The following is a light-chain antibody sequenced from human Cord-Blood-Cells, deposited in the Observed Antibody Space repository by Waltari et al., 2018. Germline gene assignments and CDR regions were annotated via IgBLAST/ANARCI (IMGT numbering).Light chain of an antibody. V-gene: IGLV2-14*01. J-gene: IGLJ1*01. CDR1: SSDVGGYNY. CDR3: SSYTSSSTPFYV. Sequence: QSALTQPASVSGSPGQSITISCTGTSSDVGGYNYVSWYQQHPGKAPKLMIYDVSNRPSGVSNRFSGSKSGNTAYLTISGLQAEDEADYYCSSYTSSSTPFYVFGTGTKVTVL. CDR2: DVS.